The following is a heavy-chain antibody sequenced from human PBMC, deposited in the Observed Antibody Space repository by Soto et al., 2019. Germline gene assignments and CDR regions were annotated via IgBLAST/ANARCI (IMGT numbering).Heavy chain of an antibody. V-gene: IGHV3-30*18. J-gene: IGHJ4*02. CDR2: MSYDGTKQ. CDR1: GFTFSTYG. CDR3: AKEYGSTWIDH. Sequence: GSLRLFCAASGFTFSTYGMHWVRQAPGKGLEWVAAMSYDGTKQYYVDSVKGRFTISRDNSRNTLFLQLNSLRDEDTAVYYCAKEYGSTWIDHWGQGTPVTVSS. D-gene: IGHD6-13*01.